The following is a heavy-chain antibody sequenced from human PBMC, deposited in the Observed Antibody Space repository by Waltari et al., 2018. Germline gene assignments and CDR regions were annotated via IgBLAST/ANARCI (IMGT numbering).Heavy chain of an antibody. CDR2: LSAYKGNK. CDR3: AREWGRNYYGSGKVLGV. V-gene: IGHV1-18*01. D-gene: IGHD3-10*01. CDR1: GYTFTSYG. Sequence: QVQLVQSGAEVKKPGASVKVSCKASGYTFTSYGISWVRQAPGQGLEWMGWLSAYKGNKNDEQRLQGRVTMTTDTSTSTAYMELRSLRADDTAVYYCAREWGRNYYGSGKVLGVWGQGTTVTVSS. J-gene: IGHJ6*02.